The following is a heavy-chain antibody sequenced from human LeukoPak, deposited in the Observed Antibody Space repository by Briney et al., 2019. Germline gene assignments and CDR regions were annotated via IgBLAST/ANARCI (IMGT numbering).Heavy chain of an antibody. CDR2: IYYSGST. J-gene: IGHJ4*02. D-gene: IGHD3-22*01. V-gene: IGHV4-61*05. CDR3: ARGAGSSGELDY. Sequence: SETLSLTCTVSGGSISSSSYYWGWIRQPPGKGLEWIGYIYYSGSTNYNPSLKSRVTISVDTSKNQFSLKLSSVTAADTAVYYCARGAGSSGELDYWGQGTLVTVSS. CDR1: GGSISSSSYY.